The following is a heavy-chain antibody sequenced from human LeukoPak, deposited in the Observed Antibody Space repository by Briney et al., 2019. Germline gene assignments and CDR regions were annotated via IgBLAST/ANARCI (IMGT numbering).Heavy chain of an antibody. Sequence: GASVKVSCKASGYIFTSYAMHWVRQATGQGLEWMGWMNPNSGNTGYAQKFQGRVTMTRNTSISTAYMELSSLRSEDTAVYYCASYGNYDFWSGYSRYYYYGMDVWGQGTTVTVSS. CDR1: GYIFTSYA. J-gene: IGHJ6*02. D-gene: IGHD3-3*01. V-gene: IGHV1-8*01. CDR3: ASYGNYDFWSGYSRYYYYGMDV. CDR2: MNPNSGNT.